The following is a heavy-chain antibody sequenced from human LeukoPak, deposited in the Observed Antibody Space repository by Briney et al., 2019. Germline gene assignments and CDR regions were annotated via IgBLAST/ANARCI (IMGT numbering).Heavy chain of an antibody. CDR2: INPNSGGT. Sequence: ASVKVSCKASGYTFTGYYMHWVRQAPGQGLEWMGWINPNSGGTNYAQKFQGRVTMTRDTSISTAYMELSRLRSDDTAVYYCARVPSNSGSWSLFDYWGQGTLVTVSS. D-gene: IGHD6-13*01. CDR1: GYTFTGYY. CDR3: ARVPSNSGSWSLFDY. V-gene: IGHV1-2*02. J-gene: IGHJ4*02.